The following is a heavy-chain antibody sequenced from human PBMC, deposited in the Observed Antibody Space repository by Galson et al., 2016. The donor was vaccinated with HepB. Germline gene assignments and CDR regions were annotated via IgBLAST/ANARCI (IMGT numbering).Heavy chain of an antibody. D-gene: IGHD3-10*01. CDR2: ISFDGEDK. J-gene: IGHJ4*02. V-gene: IGHV3-30*04. CDR1: GFTFDNYA. Sequence: SLRLSCAASGFTFDNYAMHWVRQAPGKGLVWVAAISFDGEDKHYADSVKGRFTISRDNSKNTVYLQMNSLTSEDTALYYCARLWFGERWDDSWGRGTLVTVSS. CDR3: ARLWFGERWDDS.